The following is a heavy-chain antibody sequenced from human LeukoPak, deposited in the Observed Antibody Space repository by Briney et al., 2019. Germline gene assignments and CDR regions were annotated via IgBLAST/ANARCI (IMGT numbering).Heavy chain of an antibody. CDR2: ISWNSGSI. J-gene: IGHJ6*03. D-gene: IGHD3-22*01. Sequence: TGGSLRLSCAASGFTFDDYAMHWVRQAPGKGLEWVSGISWNSGSIGYADSVKGRFTISRDNAKNSLYLQMNSLRAEDTALYYCAKAGRRLSSGYYFGDYYYMDVWGKGTTVTISS. CDR3: AKAGRRLSSGYYFGDYYYMDV. CDR1: GFTFDDYA. V-gene: IGHV3-9*01.